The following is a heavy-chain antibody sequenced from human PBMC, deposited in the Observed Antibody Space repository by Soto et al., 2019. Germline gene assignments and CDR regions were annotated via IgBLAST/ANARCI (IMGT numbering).Heavy chain of an antibody. CDR3: ASTKANAMFYYGMDV. V-gene: IGHV3-33*01. J-gene: IGHJ6*02. Sequence: GGSLRLSCAASGFTFSSYGMHWVRQAPGKGLEWVAVIWYDGSNKYYADSVKGRFTISRDNSKNTLYLQMNSLRAEDTAVYYCASTKANAMFYYGMDVWGQGTTVTVSS. D-gene: IGHD2-2*01. CDR2: IWYDGSNK. CDR1: GFTFSSYG.